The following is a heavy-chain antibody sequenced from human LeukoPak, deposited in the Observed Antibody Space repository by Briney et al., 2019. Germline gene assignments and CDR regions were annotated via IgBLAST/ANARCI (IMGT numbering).Heavy chain of an antibody. Sequence: PSETLSLTCTVSGYSISSGYHWGWIRQPPGKGLEWIGSIYHSGSTYYNPSLKSRVTISVDTSKNQFSLKLSSVTAADTAVYYCARDNNWFDPWGQGTLVTVSS. CDR1: GYSISSGYH. V-gene: IGHV4-38-2*02. J-gene: IGHJ5*02. CDR2: IYHSGST. CDR3: ARDNNWFDP.